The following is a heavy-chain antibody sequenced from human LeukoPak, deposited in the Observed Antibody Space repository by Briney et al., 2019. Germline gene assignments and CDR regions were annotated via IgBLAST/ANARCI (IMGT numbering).Heavy chain of an antibody. D-gene: IGHD6-19*01. V-gene: IGHV3-21*04. CDR2: ISSSSSYI. CDR1: GYTFSSYS. J-gene: IGHJ4*02. Sequence: GGPLRLSCRASGYTFSSYSVNWVRQATGKALEWVSSISSSSSYIYYADSVKGRFTITRDNAKNSLYLQMNSLRAEDTAVYYCARSVAGPYALDYWGQGTLVTVSS. CDR3: ARSVAGPYALDY.